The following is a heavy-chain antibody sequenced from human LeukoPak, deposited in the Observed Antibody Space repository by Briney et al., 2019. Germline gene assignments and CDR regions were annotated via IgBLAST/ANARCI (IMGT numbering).Heavy chain of an antibody. D-gene: IGHD2-15*01. CDR1: GYSFTSYW. Sequence: GESLKISCKGSGYSFTSYWIGWVRQMPGKGLEWMGVIYPGDSDTRYSPSFQGQVTISADKSISTAYLQWSSLKASDTAMYYCARLGCSGGSRYYYYGMDVWGQGTTVTVSS. V-gene: IGHV5-51*01. CDR2: IYPGDSDT. J-gene: IGHJ6*02. CDR3: ARLGCSGGSRYYYYGMDV.